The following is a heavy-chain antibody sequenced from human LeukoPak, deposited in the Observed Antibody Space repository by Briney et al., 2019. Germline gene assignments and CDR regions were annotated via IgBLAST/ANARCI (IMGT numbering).Heavy chain of an antibody. V-gene: IGHV4-59*12. CDR2: IYYSGCT. J-gene: IGHJ6*02. CDR1: GGSISSYY. D-gene: IGHD3-10*01. Sequence: SETLSLTCTVSGGSISSYYWSWIRQPPGKGLEWIGYIYYSGCTNYNPSLKSRVTISVDTSKNQFSLKLSSVTAADTAVYYCARDLRITMVRGVDYYYGMDVWGQGTTVTVSS. CDR3: ARDLRITMVRGVDYYYGMDV.